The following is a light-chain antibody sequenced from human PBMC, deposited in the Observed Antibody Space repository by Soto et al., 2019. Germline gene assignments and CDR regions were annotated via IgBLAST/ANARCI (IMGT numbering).Light chain of an antibody. Sequence: QSVLTQPASVSGSPGQSITISCTGTSSDVGGSNYVSWYQQHPGKAPKLMIYDVSTRPSGVSNRFSGSKSGNTASLTISGLQAEDEADYYCSSYTSSSTVVFGGGTKLTVL. J-gene: IGLJ2*01. CDR3: SSYTSSSTVV. CDR1: SSDVGGSNY. CDR2: DVS. V-gene: IGLV2-14*01.